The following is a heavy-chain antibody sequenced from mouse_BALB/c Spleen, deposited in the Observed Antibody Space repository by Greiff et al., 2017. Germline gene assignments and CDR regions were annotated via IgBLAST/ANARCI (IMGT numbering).Heavy chain of an antibody. D-gene: IGHD1-2*01. V-gene: IGHV4-1*02. CDR2: INPDSSTI. Sequence: EVQLQQSGGGLVQPGGSLKLSCAASGFDFSRYWMSWVRQAPGKGLEWIGEINPDSSTINYTPSLKDKFIISRDNAKNTLYLQMSKVRSEDTALYYCARRGLLRLAWYFDVWGAGTTVTVSS. CDR1: GFDFSRYW. J-gene: IGHJ1*01. CDR3: ARRGLLRLAWYFDV.